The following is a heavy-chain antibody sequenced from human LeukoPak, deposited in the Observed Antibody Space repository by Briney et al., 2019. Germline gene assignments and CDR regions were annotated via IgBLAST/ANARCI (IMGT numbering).Heavy chain of an antibody. Sequence: ASVKVSCKVSGYTLTEVSMHWVRQAPGKGLEWMGGFDPEDGETIYAQKFQGRVTMTEDTSTDTAYMELSSLRSEDTAVYYCATGAGWELLQYGDDAFDIWGQGTMVTVSS. D-gene: IGHD1-26*01. CDR1: GYTLTEVS. J-gene: IGHJ3*02. CDR3: ATGAGWELLQYGDDAFDI. CDR2: FDPEDGET. V-gene: IGHV1-24*01.